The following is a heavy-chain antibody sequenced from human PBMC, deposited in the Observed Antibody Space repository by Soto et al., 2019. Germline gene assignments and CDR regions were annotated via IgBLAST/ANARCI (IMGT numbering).Heavy chain of an antibody. CDR3: ARAHSQYYDFWSGPYIGMDV. Sequence: VKVSCKASGYTFTSYYMHWVRQAPGQGLEWMGIINPSGGSTSYAQKFQGRVTMTRDTSTSTVYMELSSLRSEDTAVYYCARAHSQYYDFWSGPYIGMDVWGQGTTVTVSS. D-gene: IGHD3-3*01. CDR1: GYTFTSYY. V-gene: IGHV1-46*01. CDR2: INPSGGST. J-gene: IGHJ6*02.